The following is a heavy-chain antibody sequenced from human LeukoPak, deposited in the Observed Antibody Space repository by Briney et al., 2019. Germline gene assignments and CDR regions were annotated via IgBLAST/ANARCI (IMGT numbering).Heavy chain of an antibody. CDR1: GFTFRSYA. CDR3: ASRAIAVANA. CDR2: ITADGSST. D-gene: IGHD6-19*01. J-gene: IGHJ4*02. Sequence: GGSLRLSCAVSGFTFRSYAMKWVRQAPGKGLEWVSAITADGSSTHYTISVKGRFIISRDTPKNTLYLQMNSLRAEDTAVYYCASRAIAVANARGQGTLVTVSS. V-gene: IGHV3-23*01.